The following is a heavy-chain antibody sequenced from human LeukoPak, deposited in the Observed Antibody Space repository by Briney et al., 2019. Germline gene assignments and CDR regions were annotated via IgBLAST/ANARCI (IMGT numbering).Heavy chain of an antibody. D-gene: IGHD3-10*01. J-gene: IGHJ5*02. CDR1: GYSFTNYA. CDR2: ISPGNGNT. Sequence: ASVKASCKASGYSFTNYAMHWVRQAPGQRLEWMGWISPGNGNTKYSQMFQGRLTITRDTSATTAWMDLSTLTSEDTAVYYCAREQRYASGDNWFDPWGQGTLVTVSS. V-gene: IGHV1-3*01. CDR3: AREQRYASGDNWFDP.